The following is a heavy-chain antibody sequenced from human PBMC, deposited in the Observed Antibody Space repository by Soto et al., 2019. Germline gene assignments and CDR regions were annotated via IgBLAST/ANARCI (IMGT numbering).Heavy chain of an antibody. Sequence: GGSLRLSCAASGFTFSSYGMHWVRQAPGKGLEWVAVISYDGSNKYYADSVKGRFTISRDNSKNTLYLQMNSLRAEDTAAYYCAKDLQLASYYYYYYGMDVWGQGTTVTVSS. CDR2: ISYDGSNK. V-gene: IGHV3-30*18. CDR1: GFTFSSYG. D-gene: IGHD6-13*01. CDR3: AKDLQLASYYYYYYGMDV. J-gene: IGHJ6*02.